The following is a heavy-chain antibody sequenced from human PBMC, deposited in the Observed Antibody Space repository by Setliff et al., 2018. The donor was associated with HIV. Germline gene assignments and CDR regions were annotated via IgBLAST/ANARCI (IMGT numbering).Heavy chain of an antibody. D-gene: IGHD1-26*01. CDR3: TRGPARRYPGSTVYGL. CDR1: GGPLSGYC. CDR2: INDSGDT. V-gene: IGHV4-34*01. J-gene: IGHJ1*01. Sequence: PSETLSLTCGLYGGPLSGYCWTWIRQSPEKGLEWIGEINDSGDTKYNPSLMSRLSMSVEKSKNEFSHKVTSLTAADTAVYFCTRGPARRYPGSTVYGLWGQGTPVTVSS.